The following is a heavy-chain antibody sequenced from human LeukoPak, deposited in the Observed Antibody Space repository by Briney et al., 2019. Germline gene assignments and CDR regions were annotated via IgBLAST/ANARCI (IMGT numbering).Heavy chain of an antibody. CDR1: GGSISNYY. J-gene: IGHJ4*02. V-gene: IGHV4-59*01. Sequence: PSETLSLTCSVSGGSISNYYWSWIRQSPGKGLEWIGYIYERGNTDYNPSLKNRVTISVDTSKNQFALKLTSVTAADTATYYCARDRELGYWGQGILATVTS. D-gene: IGHD2/OR15-2a*01. CDR3: ARDRELGY. CDR2: IYERGNT.